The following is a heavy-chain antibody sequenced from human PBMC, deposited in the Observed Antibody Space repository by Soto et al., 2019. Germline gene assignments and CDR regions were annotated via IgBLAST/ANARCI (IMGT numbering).Heavy chain of an antibody. J-gene: IGHJ4*01. CDR1: GFTFDDYA. Sequence: SLRLSCAASGFTFDDYAMHWVRQAPGKGLEWVSGISWNSGSIGYADSVKGRFTISRDNAKNSLYLQMNSLRAEDTALYYCAKEKPALDYCGHGTLVTDS. V-gene: IGHV3-9*01. CDR3: AKEKPALDY. CDR2: ISWNSGSI.